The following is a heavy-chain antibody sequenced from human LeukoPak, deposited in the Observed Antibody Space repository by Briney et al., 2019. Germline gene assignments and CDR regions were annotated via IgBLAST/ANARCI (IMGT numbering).Heavy chain of an antibody. D-gene: IGHD3-22*01. V-gene: IGHV1-24*01. CDR2: FDPEDGET. CDR3: ATDLGYYDSSGYYYKWFDP. CDR1: GYTLTELS. J-gene: IGHJ5*02. Sequence: ASAKVSCKVSGYTLTELSMHWVRQAPGKGLEWMGGFDPEDGETIYAQKFQGRVTMTEDTSTDTAYMELSSLRSEDTAVYYCATDLGYYDSSGYYYKWFDPWGQGTLVTVSS.